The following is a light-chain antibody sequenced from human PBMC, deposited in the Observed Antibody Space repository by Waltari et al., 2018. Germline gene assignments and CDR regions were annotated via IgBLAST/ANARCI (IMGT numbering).Light chain of an antibody. CDR2: GAS. Sequence: EIVMTQSPATLSVSPGERATLSCRASQSVSSNLAWYQQKPGQAPRLLIYGASTRATGIPARFSGSVSGTEFTLTISSLQSEDFAVYCCQQYNNWPPWTFGQGTKVEIK. V-gene: IGKV3-15*01. CDR1: QSVSSN. CDR3: QQYNNWPPWT. J-gene: IGKJ1*01.